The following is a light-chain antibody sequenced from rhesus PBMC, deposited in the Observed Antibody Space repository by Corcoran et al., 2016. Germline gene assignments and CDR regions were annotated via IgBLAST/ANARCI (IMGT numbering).Light chain of an antibody. CDR2: DAT. Sequence: EIVMTQSPATLSLSPGERATLSCRASQSVSSRLAWYQQKPGQAPRLLIYDATSRVTGIPDRFSVSVSGTDFTLTSRSLEPVDVAVYFCQQGCSWSYSFGQGTKVEI. J-gene: IGKJ2*01. V-gene: IGKV3-17*02. CDR3: QQGCSWSYS. CDR1: QSVSSR.